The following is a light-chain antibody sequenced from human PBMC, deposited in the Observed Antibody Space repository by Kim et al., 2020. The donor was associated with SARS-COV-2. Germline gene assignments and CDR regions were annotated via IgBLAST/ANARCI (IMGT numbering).Light chain of an antibody. V-gene: IGKV2-30*01. J-gene: IGKJ3*01. CDR3: MQGTQWPFT. CDR2: KVS. CDR1: QSLVYSDGNIY. Sequence: PPSISCRSSQSLVYSDGNIYLNWFHQRPGQSPRRLIHKVSLRDSGVPDRFSGSESGTDFTLQISRVEAEDLEVCYCMQGTQWPFTFGPGTKVYIK.